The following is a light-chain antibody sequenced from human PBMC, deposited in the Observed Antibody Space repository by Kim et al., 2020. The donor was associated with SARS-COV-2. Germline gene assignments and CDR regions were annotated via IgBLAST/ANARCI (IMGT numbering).Light chain of an antibody. CDR2: LAS. V-gene: IGKV1-5*03. Sequence: DIQMTQSPSTLSASVGDRVTITCRASQTISTWLAWYQQKPGKAPKLLLYLASTLESGVPSRFSGSGSVTEFTLTIDSLQPDDFATYYCQHYIRFPYSFGEGTKLEI. CDR3: QHYIRFPYS. J-gene: IGKJ2*01. CDR1: QTISTW.